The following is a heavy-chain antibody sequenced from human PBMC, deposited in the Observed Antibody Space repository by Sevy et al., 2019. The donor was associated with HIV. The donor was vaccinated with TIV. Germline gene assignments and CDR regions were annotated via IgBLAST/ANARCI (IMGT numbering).Heavy chain of an antibody. CDR3: VRDGWNY. V-gene: IGHV3-21*01. CDR2: ITGTGNYI. Sequence: GGSLRLSCAASGFTFSTSTMNWVRQAPGKGLEWVSLITGTGNYILYADSVKGRFTISRDNAKNSLFLQMNSLRADDTAVYYGVRDGWNYWGQGTLVTVSS. J-gene: IGHJ4*02. D-gene: IGHD2-15*01. CDR1: GFTFSTST.